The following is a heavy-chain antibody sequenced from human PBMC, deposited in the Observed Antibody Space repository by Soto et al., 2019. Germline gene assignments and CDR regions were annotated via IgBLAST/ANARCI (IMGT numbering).Heavy chain of an antibody. CDR2: ISYDGSNK. V-gene: IGHV3-30-3*01. Sequence: PGGSLRLSCAASGFTFSSYAMHWVRQAPGKGLEWVAVISYDGSNKYYADSVKGRFTISRDNSKNTLYLQMNSLRAEDTAVYYCASGPIAVAGTRWGQGTLVTVSS. D-gene: IGHD6-19*01. CDR3: ASGPIAVAGTR. J-gene: IGHJ4*02. CDR1: GFTFSSYA.